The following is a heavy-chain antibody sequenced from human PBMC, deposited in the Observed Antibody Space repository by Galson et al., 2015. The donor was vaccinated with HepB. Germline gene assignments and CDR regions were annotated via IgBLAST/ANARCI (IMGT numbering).Heavy chain of an antibody. V-gene: IGHV3-11*01. CDR2: ISSSGSTI. CDR3: ARLIGITMVQGVMKEVWFDP. J-gene: IGHJ5*02. CDR1: GFTFSDYY. D-gene: IGHD3-10*01. Sequence: SLRLSCAASGFTFSDYYMSWIRQAPGKGLEWVSYISSSGSTIYYADSVEGRFTISRDNAKNSLYLQMNSLRAEDTAVYYCARLIGITMVQGVMKEVWFDPWGQGTLVTVS.